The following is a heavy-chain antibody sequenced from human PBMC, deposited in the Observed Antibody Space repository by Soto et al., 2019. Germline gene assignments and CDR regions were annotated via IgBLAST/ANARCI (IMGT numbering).Heavy chain of an antibody. V-gene: IGHV4-30-2*01. CDR3: ARLQFGEGFDY. Sequence: PSETLSLTCAVSGGSISGGGFSGRWIRQPPGKGLEWIGYILHTGGTQYNPSLKSRVSMSVDKSKNQFSLHLTSVTAADTAVYYCARLQFGEGFDYWGQGALVTVSS. J-gene: IGHJ4*02. D-gene: IGHD3-10*01. CDR1: GGSISGGGFS. CDR2: ILHTGGT.